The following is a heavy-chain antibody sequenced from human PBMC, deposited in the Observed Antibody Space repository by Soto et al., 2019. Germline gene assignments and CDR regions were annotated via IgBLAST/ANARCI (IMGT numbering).Heavy chain of an antibody. Sequence: SETLSLTWTVSAGSITTSYWSWIRQPLGKALEWIGYISYRGSTNYNPSLKSRLTISIDTSKSQISLKLTSMTTADTAVYYCASSGIVGREVNTWFDPWGQGTLVTVSS. CDR2: ISYRGST. D-gene: IGHD3-22*01. CDR1: AGSITTSY. V-gene: IGHV4-59*01. J-gene: IGHJ5*02. CDR3: ASSGIVGREVNTWFDP.